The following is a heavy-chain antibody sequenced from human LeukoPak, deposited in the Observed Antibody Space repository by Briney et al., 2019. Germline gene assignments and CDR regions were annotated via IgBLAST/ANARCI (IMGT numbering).Heavy chain of an antibody. J-gene: IGHJ4*02. Sequence: ASVKVSCKASGYTFTTHDINWVRQATGQGLEWMGWINTNSGNTGNAQKFQGRVTITRNTSISTAYMELSSLRSEDTAVYYCARVDGSPDYWGQGTLVTVSS. D-gene: IGHD2-15*01. V-gene: IGHV1-8*03. CDR2: INTNSGNT. CDR3: ARVDGSPDY. CDR1: GYTFTTHD.